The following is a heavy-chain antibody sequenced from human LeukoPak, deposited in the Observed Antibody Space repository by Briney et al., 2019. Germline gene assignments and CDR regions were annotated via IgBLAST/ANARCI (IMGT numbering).Heavy chain of an antibody. CDR3: ATQGGNFDY. V-gene: IGHV3-23*01. J-gene: IGHJ4*02. Sequence: GGSLRLSCAASGFTFNSYAMSWVRQAPGKGLGWVSIISASGGSTYYPDSVKGRFTISRDNSKNTLYLQMNSLRAEDTAVYYCATQGGNFDYWGQGTLVTVSS. CDR1: GFTFNSYA. D-gene: IGHD3-16*01. CDR2: ISASGGST.